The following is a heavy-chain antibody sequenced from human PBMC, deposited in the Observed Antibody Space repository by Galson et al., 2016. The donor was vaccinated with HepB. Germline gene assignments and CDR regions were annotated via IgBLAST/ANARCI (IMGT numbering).Heavy chain of an antibody. V-gene: IGHV1-69*06. D-gene: IGHD3-22*01. Sequence: QSGAEVKKPGASVKVSCKASGGPFGTSTITWVRQAPGQGLEWMGGVTPIFGTTNYAQKFQGRLTITADKSTRTAYMELSSLTSEDTAVYYCARYHDTNHSDSSDFRGPFFDYWGQGTLVTVSS. CDR1: GGPFGTST. J-gene: IGHJ4*02. CDR3: ARYHDTNHSDSSDFRGPFFDY. CDR2: VTPIFGTT.